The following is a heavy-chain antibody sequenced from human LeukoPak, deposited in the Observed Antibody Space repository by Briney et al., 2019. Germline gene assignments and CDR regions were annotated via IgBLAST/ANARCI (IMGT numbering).Heavy chain of an antibody. CDR1: GDSFSSNSAA. V-gene: IGHV6-1*01. D-gene: IGHD3-22*01. Sequence: SQTLSLTCAISGDSFSSNSAAWNWIRQSPSRGLEWLGRTYYRSKWYNDYAVSVKSRITISPDTSKNQFSLQLYSVTPEDTAVYYCAREIEYYDSSGYYYMDYWGQGTLVTVSS. CDR2: TYYRSKWYN. J-gene: IGHJ4*02. CDR3: AREIEYYDSSGYYYMDY.